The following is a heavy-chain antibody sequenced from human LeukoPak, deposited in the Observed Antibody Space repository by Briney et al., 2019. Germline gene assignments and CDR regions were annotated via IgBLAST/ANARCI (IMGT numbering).Heavy chain of an antibody. V-gene: IGHV3-21*01. CDR3: ARDSGYSYGYAFDY. D-gene: IGHD5-18*01. Sequence: PGGSLRLSSAASGFTFSSYSMNWVRQAPGKGLEWVSSISSSSSYIYYADSVKGRFTISRDNAKNSLYLQMNSLRAEDTAVYYCARDSGYSYGYAFDYWGQGTLVTVSS. CDR2: ISSSSSYI. J-gene: IGHJ4*02. CDR1: GFTFSSYS.